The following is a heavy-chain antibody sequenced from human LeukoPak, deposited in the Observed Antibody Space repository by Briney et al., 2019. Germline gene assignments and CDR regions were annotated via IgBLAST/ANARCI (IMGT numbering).Heavy chain of an antibody. D-gene: IGHD7-27*01. V-gene: IGHV1-69*06. Sequence: PQASVTVSCKASGGTFSSYAISWVRQAPGQGLEWMGGIIPIFGTANYAQKFQGRVTITADKSTSTAYMELSSLRSEDTAVYYCASNPKLTGDLSFDYWGQGTLVTVSS. J-gene: IGHJ4*02. CDR1: GGTFSSYA. CDR2: IIPIFGTA. CDR3: ASNPKLTGDLSFDY.